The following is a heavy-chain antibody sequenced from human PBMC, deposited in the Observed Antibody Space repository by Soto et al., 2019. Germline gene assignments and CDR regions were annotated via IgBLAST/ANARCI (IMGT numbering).Heavy chain of an antibody. D-gene: IGHD2-2*01. CDR1: GYTFTSYG. CDR2: ISAYNGNT. Sequence: QVQLVQSGAEVKKPGASVKVSCKASGYTFTSYGISWVRQAPGQGLEWMGWISAYNGNTNYAQKLQGRVTMTTDTSTSTAYMELRSRRSDDTAVYYCARDAEYQLPGESWFDPWGQGTLVTVSS. V-gene: IGHV1-18*01. J-gene: IGHJ5*02. CDR3: ARDAEYQLPGESWFDP.